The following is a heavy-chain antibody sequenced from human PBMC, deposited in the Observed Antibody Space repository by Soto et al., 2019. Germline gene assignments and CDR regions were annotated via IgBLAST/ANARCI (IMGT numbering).Heavy chain of an antibody. V-gene: IGHV4-34*01. CDR1: GGSFSGYY. D-gene: IGHD5-18*01. CDR3: AIVDTAMARRFDP. J-gene: IGHJ5*02. CDR2: INHSGST. Sequence: SETLSLTCAVYGGSFSGYYWSWIRQPPGKGLEWIGEINHSGSTNYNPSLKSRFTISVDTSKNHFSLKLSSVTAADTAVYYCAIVDTAMARRFDPWGQGTLVTVSS.